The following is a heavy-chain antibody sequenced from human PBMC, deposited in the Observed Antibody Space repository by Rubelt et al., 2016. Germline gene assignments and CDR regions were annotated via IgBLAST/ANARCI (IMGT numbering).Heavy chain of an antibody. CDR3: ARDFLEWSDAFDI. J-gene: IGHJ3*02. CDR2: ISYDGSNK. Sequence: GFTFSSYDMPWVRQAPGKGLEWVALISYDGSNKYYADSVKGRFTISRDKSKNTLYLQMNSLRAEDTAVYYCARDFLEWSDAFDIWGQGTMVTVSS. D-gene: IGHD3-3*01. CDR1: GFTFSSYD. V-gene: IGHV3-30*03.